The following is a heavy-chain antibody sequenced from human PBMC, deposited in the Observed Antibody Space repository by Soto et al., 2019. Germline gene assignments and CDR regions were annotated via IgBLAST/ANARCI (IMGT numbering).Heavy chain of an antibody. D-gene: IGHD3-10*01. CDR2: ISGSGGST. J-gene: IGHJ4*02. V-gene: IGHV3-23*01. Sequence: EVQLLESGGGLVQPGGSLRLSCAASGFTFSSYAMSWVRQAPGKGLEWVSAISGSGGSTYYADSVKGRYTISRDNSKNTLYLQMNSLRAEDTAVYYCAKEVVTMVRGVIITSSHYWGQGTLVTVSS. CDR3: AKEVVTMVRGVIITSSHY. CDR1: GFTFSSYA.